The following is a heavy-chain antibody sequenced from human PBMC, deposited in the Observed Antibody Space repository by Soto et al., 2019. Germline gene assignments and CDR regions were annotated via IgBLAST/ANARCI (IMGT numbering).Heavy chain of an antibody. V-gene: IGHV3-21*01. J-gene: IGHJ4*02. Sequence: EVQLVESGGGLVKPGGTLRLSCAASGFTFSRYSMNWLRQAQGKGMEWVSSISSSSSYIYYADSVKGRFTISRDNAKNSLYLQMNSLRAEDTAVYYCARDQPGYSYGYGLGYWGQGTLVTVSS. CDR1: GFTFSRYS. CDR3: ARDQPGYSYGYGLGY. CDR2: ISSSSSYI. D-gene: IGHD5-18*01.